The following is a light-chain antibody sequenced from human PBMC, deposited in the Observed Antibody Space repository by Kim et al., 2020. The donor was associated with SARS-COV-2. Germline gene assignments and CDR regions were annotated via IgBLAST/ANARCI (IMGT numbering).Light chain of an antibody. CDR3: QQYDNSLWT. CDR2: SAS. V-gene: IGKV3-20*01. CDR1: QNVSSSY. J-gene: IGKJ1*01. Sequence: SPGERATLSCRASQNVSSSYLACYQKKPGQAPRLLIYSASSRAAGIPDRFSGSGSGTDFTLTISRLEPEDFALYHCQQYDNSLWTFGQGTKVDIK.